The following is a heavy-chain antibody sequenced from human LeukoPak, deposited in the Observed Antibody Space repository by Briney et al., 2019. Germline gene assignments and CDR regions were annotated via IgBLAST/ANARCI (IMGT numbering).Heavy chain of an antibody. J-gene: IGHJ6*03. Sequence: PSETLSLTCTVSGGSISSYCWSWIRQPPGKGLEWIGYIYYSGSTNYNPSLKSRVTISVDTSKNQFSLKLSSVTAADTAVYYCARGSLLPEDYYYYYYMDVWGKGTTVTVSS. CDR1: GGSISSYC. CDR2: IYYSGST. D-gene: IGHD3-22*01. V-gene: IGHV4-59*01. CDR3: ARGSLLPEDYYYYYYMDV.